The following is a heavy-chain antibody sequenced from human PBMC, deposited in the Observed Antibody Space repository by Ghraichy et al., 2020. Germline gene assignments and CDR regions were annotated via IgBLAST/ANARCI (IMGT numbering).Heavy chain of an antibody. CDR1: GFTFSSYS. Sequence: GGSLRLSCAASGFTFSSYSMNWVRQAPGKGLEWVSYISSSSSTIYYADSVKGRFTISRDNAKNSLYLQMNSLRAEDTAVYYCALEAFGGRYPTLDWGQGTLVTVSS. V-gene: IGHV3-48*04. CDR3: ALEAFGGRYPTLD. CDR2: ISSSSSTI. J-gene: IGHJ4*02. D-gene: IGHD3-16*01.